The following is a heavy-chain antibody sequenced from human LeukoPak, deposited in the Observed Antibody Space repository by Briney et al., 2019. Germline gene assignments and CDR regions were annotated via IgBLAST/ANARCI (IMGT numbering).Heavy chain of an antibody. Sequence: SETLSLTCTVSGGSISSSSYYWGWIRQPPGKGLEWIGSIYYSGSTYYNPSLKSRVTISVDTSKNQFSLKLSSVTAADTAVYYCARIPAITIFGVVIDNYYMDVWGKGTTVTVPS. V-gene: IGHV4-39*01. CDR2: IYYSGST. D-gene: IGHD3-3*01. CDR1: GGSISSSSYY. CDR3: ARIPAITIFGVVIDNYYMDV. J-gene: IGHJ6*03.